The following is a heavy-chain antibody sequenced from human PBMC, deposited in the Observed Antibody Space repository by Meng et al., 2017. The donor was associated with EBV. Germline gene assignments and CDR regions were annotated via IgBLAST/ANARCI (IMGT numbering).Heavy chain of an antibody. J-gene: IGHJ4*02. CDR3: VRDLWLRIGECV. D-gene: IGHD5-12*01. CDR1: GDNFNNFG. CDR2: TTPVFGIA. V-gene: IGHV1-69*14. Sequence: QVKRWTSGVEGNKPGSRVKVYCKGSGDNFNNFGISGGRQAPGQGLEWMGDTTPVFGIANYAESFQGRVTISADTSTRTAYMDLSSLRSDDTAVYYCVRDLWLRIGECVWGQGTLVTVSS.